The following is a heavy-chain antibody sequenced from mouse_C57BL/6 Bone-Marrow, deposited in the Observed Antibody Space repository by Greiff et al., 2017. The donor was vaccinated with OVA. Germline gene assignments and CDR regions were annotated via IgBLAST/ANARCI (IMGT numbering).Heavy chain of an antibody. CDR3: TGPNWFAY. CDR2: IRLKSDNYAT. CDR1: GFTFSNYW. V-gene: IGHV6-3*01. J-gene: IGHJ3*01. Sequence: EVKLVESGGGLVQPGGSMKLSCVASGFTFSNYWMNWVRQSPEKGLEWVAQIRLKSDNYATHYAESVKGRFTISRDDSKSSVYLQMNNLRAEDTGMYYCTGPNWFAYWGQGTLVTVSA.